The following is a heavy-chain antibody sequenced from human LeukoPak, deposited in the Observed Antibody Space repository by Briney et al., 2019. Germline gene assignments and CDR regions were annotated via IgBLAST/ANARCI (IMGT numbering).Heavy chain of an antibody. Sequence: SGKLSCKASVATFTSYAISWVRQAPGQGLEWMGKIIPILGIANYRQNIDGRVKMNADKSTSTAYIELSSLTCEDTAVYYCARDGRHRKTSHYDDSSGYWGPGNLVTVSS. CDR2: IIPILGIA. D-gene: IGHD3-22*01. CDR1: VATFTSYA. J-gene: IGHJ4*02. V-gene: IGHV1-69*04. CDR3: ARDGRHRKTSHYDDSSGY.